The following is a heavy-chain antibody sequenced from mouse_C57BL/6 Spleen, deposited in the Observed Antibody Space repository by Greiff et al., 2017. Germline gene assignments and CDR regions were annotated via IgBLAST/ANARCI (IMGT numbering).Heavy chain of an antibody. Sequence: EVKVVDSGGGLVQPKGSLKLSCAASGFSFNTYAMNWVRQAPGKGLEWVARIRSKSNNYATYYADSVKDRFTISRDDSESMLYLQMNNLKTEDTAMYYCVRGGSIYWGQGTLVTVSA. CDR3: VRGGSIY. CDR2: IRSKSNNYAT. V-gene: IGHV10-1*01. J-gene: IGHJ3*01. CDR1: GFSFNTYA.